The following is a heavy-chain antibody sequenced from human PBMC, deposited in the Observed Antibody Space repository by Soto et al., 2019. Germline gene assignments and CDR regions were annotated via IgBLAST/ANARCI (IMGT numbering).Heavy chain of an antibody. Sequence: HPGGSLRLSCAASGFTFSSYGMHWVRQAPGKGLDWVAVIWDNGSHTYYADSLKGRFTISRDNSKNTLYLQMNSLRADDTAVYYCARADDTSGYLYYYYAMDVWGQGTTVTVSS. CDR3: ARADDTSGYLYYYYAMDV. CDR1: GFTFSSYG. V-gene: IGHV3-33*01. J-gene: IGHJ6*02. D-gene: IGHD3-22*01. CDR2: IWDNGSHT.